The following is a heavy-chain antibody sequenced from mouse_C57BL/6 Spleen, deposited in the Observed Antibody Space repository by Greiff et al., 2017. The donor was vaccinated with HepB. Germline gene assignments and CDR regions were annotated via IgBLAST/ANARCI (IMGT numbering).Heavy chain of an antibody. J-gene: IGHJ4*01. CDR3: ARIHYGSRGAMDY. Sequence: EVMLVESGGGLVKPGGSLKLSCAASGFTFSSYAMSWVRQTPEKRLEWVATISDGGSYTYYPDNVKGRFTISRDNAKNNLYLQMSHLKSEDTAMYYCARIHYGSRGAMDYWGQGTSVTVSS. V-gene: IGHV5-4*03. D-gene: IGHD1-1*01. CDR2: ISDGGSYT. CDR1: GFTFSSYA.